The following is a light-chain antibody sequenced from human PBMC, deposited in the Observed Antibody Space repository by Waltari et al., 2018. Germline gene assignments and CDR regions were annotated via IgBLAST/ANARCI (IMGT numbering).Light chain of an antibody. V-gene: IGKV3-15*01. CDR1: QSVSSN. Sequence: EIVMTQSPATLSVSPGERVTLSCRASQSVSSNLAWYQQRPGQAPRLLIYDASTRATDIPARISVSGSGTEFTLTISSLQSEDFAVYYCQQYNNWPRTFGQGTKVEIK. J-gene: IGKJ1*01. CDR2: DAS. CDR3: QQYNNWPRT.